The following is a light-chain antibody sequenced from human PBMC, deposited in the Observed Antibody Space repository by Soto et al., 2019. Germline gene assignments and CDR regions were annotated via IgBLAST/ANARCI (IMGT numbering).Light chain of an antibody. CDR2: RAS. V-gene: IGKV3-15*01. J-gene: IGKJ1*01. CDR1: QSVNSN. CDR3: QQYNDWPRT. Sequence: EIVMTQSPATLSVSPGERVTLSCRASQSVNSNLVWYQQKPGQAPRLLIYRASTRATGFPARFSGSGSGTDFTLTISGLQSEDFAVYYCQQYNDWPRTFGQGTKVDIK.